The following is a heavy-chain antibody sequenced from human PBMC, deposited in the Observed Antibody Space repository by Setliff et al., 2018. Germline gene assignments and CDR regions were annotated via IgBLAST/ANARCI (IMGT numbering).Heavy chain of an antibody. J-gene: IGHJ4*02. CDR2: IFQSGNT. CDR3: AKGNNWNYVPGDYFDF. Sequence: PSETLSLTCAVSGSSIISDYYWVWIRQPPGRGLEWIGSIFQSGNTYYNPSLKSRVTISVDTSKNQFSLKVNSVTAADTAIYYCAKGNNWNYVPGDYFDFWGQGTLVTVSS. D-gene: IGHD1-7*01. CDR1: GSSIISDYY. V-gene: IGHV4-38-2*01.